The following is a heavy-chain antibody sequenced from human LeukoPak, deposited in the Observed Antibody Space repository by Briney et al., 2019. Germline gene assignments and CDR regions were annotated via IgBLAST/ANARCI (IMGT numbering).Heavy chain of an antibody. J-gene: IGHJ4*02. Sequence: SETLSLTCTVSGGSISSYYWSWIRQPPGKGLEWIGYVYYSGSTHYNPSLKSRVTISVDTSKNQFSLKLTSVTAADTAVYYCARAEWELLGFDYWGQGTLVTVSS. CDR3: ARAEWELLGFDY. CDR2: VYYSGST. V-gene: IGHV4-59*01. D-gene: IGHD1-26*01. CDR1: GGSISSYY.